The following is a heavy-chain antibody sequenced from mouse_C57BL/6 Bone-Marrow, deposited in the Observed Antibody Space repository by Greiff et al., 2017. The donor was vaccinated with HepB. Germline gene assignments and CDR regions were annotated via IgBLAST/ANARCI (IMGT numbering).Heavy chain of an antibody. CDR1: GYSITSGYY. J-gene: IGHJ2*01. Sequence: EVKLQESGPGLVKPSQSLSLTCSVTGYSITSGYYWNWIRQFPGNKLEWMGYISYDGSNNYNPSLKNRISITRDTSKNQFFLKLNSVTTEDTATYYCARERRWLRYFDYWGQGTTLTVSS. CDR3: ARERRWLRYFDY. CDR2: ISYDGSN. V-gene: IGHV3-6*01. D-gene: IGHD2-3*01.